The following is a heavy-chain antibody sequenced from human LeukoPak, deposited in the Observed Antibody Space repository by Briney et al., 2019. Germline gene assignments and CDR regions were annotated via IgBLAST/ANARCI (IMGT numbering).Heavy chain of an antibody. CDR1: GGSISSYF. CDR2: IYYSGST. CDR3: AGTPGSRKFDY. D-gene: IGHD1-1*01. V-gene: IGHV4-59*01. Sequence: PSETLSLTCTVSGGSISSYFWRWIRPPPGQGLAWIGYIYYSGSTNYNPSLKSRVTISVDTSKNQFSLKLSSVTAADTAVYYCAGTPGSRKFDYWGQGTLVTVSS. J-gene: IGHJ4*02.